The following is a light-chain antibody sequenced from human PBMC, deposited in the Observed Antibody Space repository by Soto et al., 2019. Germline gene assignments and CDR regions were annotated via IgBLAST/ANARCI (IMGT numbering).Light chain of an antibody. Sequence: EIVLTQSPATLSVYPGERAILSCRASQSININLAWYQQKPGQVPRLLISGASTRAAGISDRFRGSGSGTEFTLTISSLRSEDSGIYYCQQYFEWPPMTFGQGTKVDI. CDR2: GAS. V-gene: IGKV3-15*01. CDR3: QQYFEWPPMT. J-gene: IGKJ1*01. CDR1: QSININ.